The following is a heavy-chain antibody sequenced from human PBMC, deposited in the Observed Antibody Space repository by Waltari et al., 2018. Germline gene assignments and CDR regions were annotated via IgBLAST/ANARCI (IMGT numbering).Heavy chain of an antibody. CDR2: ISYDGSNK. Sequence: QVQLVEFGGGVVQPGRSLRLSCAASGFTFSSYAMHWVRQAPGKGLEWVAVISYDGSNKYYADSVKGRFTISRDNSKNTLYLQMNSLRAEDTAVYYCARGIPAAPVGDDAFDIWGQGTMVTVSS. CDR3: ARGIPAAPVGDDAFDI. V-gene: IGHV3-30-3*01. CDR1: GFTFSSYA. J-gene: IGHJ3*02. D-gene: IGHD2-2*01.